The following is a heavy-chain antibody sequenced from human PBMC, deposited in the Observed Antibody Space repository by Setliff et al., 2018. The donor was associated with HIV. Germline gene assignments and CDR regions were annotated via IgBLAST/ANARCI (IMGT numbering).Heavy chain of an antibody. CDR2: IYYDGSSQ. Sequence: GGSLRLSCAVSGFTFSHYAMHWVRQSPGKGLECVALIYYDGSSQYYADSVKGRFTISRDNSKNMLYLQMNSLRAEDTAVYYCAKSGVRPHPSHDYYYYGMDVWGQGTTVTVSS. CDR3: AKSGVRPHPSHDYYYYGMDV. D-gene: IGHD1-1*01. CDR1: GFTFSHYA. V-gene: IGHV3-33*06. J-gene: IGHJ6*02.